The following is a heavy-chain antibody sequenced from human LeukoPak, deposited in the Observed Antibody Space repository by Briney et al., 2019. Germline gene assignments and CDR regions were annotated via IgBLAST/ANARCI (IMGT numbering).Heavy chain of an antibody. CDR1: GFTFSSYA. CDR3: ARGAMAGYDGKGYYYYGMDV. J-gene: IGHJ6*02. Sequence: GGSLRLSCAASGFTFSSYAMHWVRQAPGKGLEWVAVISCDGSNKYYAGSVKGRFTISRDNSKNTLYLQMNSLRAEDTAVYYCARGAMAGYDGKGYYYYGMDVWGQGTTVTVSS. CDR2: ISCDGSNK. D-gene: IGHD1-1*01. V-gene: IGHV3-30-3*01.